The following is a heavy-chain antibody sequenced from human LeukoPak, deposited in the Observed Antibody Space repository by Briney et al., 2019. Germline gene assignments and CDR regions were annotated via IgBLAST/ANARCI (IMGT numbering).Heavy chain of an antibody. D-gene: IGHD2-2*01. CDR1: GFTFSSYS. V-gene: IGHV3-48*01. CDR2: ISSSSSTI. CDR3: ASGRYSTRLHYFDY. J-gene: IGHJ4*02. Sequence: GGSLRLSCAASGFTFSSYSMNWVRQAPGKGLEGVSYISSSSSTIYYADSVKGRFTISRDNAKNSLYLQMNSLRAEDTAVYYCASGRYSTRLHYFDYWGQGTLVTVSS.